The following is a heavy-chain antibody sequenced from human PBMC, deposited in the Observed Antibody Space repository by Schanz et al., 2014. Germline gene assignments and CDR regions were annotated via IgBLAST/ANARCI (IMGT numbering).Heavy chain of an antibody. CDR2: IYGGGIT. CDR1: GFTVSSNY. Sequence: EVQLVESGGGLVQPGGSLRLSCAASGFTVSSNYMSWVRQAPGKGLEWVSVIYGGGITYYADSVKGRFTTSRDNSKNTMYLQMNSLRAEDTAVYYCVKDLQRELLRDDHYYGMDVWGQGTTVTVSS. V-gene: IGHV3-66*01. CDR3: VKDLQRELLRDDHYYGMDV. J-gene: IGHJ6*02. D-gene: IGHD1-26*01.